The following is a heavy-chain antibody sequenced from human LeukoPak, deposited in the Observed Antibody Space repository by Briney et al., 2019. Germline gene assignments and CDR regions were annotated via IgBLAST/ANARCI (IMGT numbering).Heavy chain of an antibody. J-gene: IGHJ6*02. V-gene: IGHV3-74*01. CDR3: ARDLRVAGTYYYYYYGMDV. CDR1: GFTVSSNF. CDR2: INSDGSST. D-gene: IGHD6-19*01. Sequence: GGSLRLSCVASGFTVSSNFMSWVRQAPGKGLVWVSRINSDGSSTSYADSVKGRFTISRDNAKNTLYLQMNSLRAGDTAVYYCARDLRVAGTYYYYYYGMDVWGQGTTVTVSS.